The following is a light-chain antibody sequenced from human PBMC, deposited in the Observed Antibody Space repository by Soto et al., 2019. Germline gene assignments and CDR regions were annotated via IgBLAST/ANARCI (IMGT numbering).Light chain of an antibody. V-gene: IGKV1-5*01. J-gene: IGKJ1*01. CDR2: DAS. CDR3: QQYETFSGT. Sequence: DIQMTQSPSTLSASVGDRVTITCRASQSISSWLAWYQQKPGKAPKLLIYDASALLRGVPSRFSGSGSGTKFTLTIASLQPDDFATYYCQQYETFSGTFGPGTKVDIK. CDR1: QSISSW.